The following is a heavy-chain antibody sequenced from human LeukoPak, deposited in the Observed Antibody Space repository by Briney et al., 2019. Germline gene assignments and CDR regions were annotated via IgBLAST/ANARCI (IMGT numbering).Heavy chain of an antibody. J-gene: IGHJ4*02. D-gene: IGHD6-19*01. CDR1: GFAFSYYW. CDR2: IKQDGSEK. V-gene: IGHV3-7*01. Sequence: GGSLRLSCAASGFAFSYYWMNWVRQAPGKGLEWVANIKQDGSEKSYVDSVKGRFTISRDNAKNTLYLQMTTLRAEDTAVYFCAWHTSDWYKEGANWGQGTPVTVSS. CDR3: AWHTSDWYKEGAN.